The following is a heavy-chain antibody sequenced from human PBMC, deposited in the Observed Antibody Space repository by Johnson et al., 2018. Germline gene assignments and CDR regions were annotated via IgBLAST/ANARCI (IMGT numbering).Heavy chain of an antibody. V-gene: IGHV3-11*01. J-gene: IGHJ4*02. CDR2: IGSDGTII. D-gene: IGHD2-15*01. CDR1: GFIFTDYY. Sequence: QVQLQESGGGLVKXGGSLRLXCAASGFIFTDYYMSWIRQAPGKGLEWVSYIGSDGTIIYYADSVKGRFTIAREKAKNSMFLQMASRRAEDTAMYYCTNLGRGYWGQGTLVTVSS. CDR3: TNLGRGY.